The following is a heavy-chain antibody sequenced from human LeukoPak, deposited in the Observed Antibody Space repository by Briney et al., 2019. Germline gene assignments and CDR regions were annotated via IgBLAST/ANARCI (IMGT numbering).Heavy chain of an antibody. CDR3: ARTIGVGIYDILTGYYDY. CDR2: ISYDGSNE. J-gene: IGHJ4*02. V-gene: IGHV3-30*04. D-gene: IGHD3-9*01. Sequence: PGGSLRLSCAASGFTFSSYVMHWVRQAPGKGLERVAIISYDGSNEYYADSVKGRFTISRNNAKNSLYLQMNSLRAEDTAVYYCARTIGVGIYDILTGYYDYWGQGTLVTVSS. CDR1: GFTFSSYV.